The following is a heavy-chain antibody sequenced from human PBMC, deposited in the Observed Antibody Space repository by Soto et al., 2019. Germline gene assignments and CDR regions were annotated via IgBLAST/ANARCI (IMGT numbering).Heavy chain of an antibody. CDR2: IYWDDVK. CDR3: ARKGSGDYALDY. J-gene: IGHJ4*02. D-gene: IGHD4-17*01. V-gene: IGHV2-5*02. Sequence: QITLKESGPTLVKPTQTLTLTCTLSGVSLSTSGVGVGWIRQSPGKALEGLAVIYWDDVKHYSPSLERRLTITKDTSESEVVLTITNIDPVDTATYFCARKGSGDYALDYWGQGVLVTVSS. CDR1: GVSLSTSGVG.